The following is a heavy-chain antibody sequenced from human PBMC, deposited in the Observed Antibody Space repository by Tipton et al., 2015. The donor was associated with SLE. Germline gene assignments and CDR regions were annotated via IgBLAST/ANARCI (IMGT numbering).Heavy chain of an antibody. CDR1: GGFFSGYF. V-gene: IGHV4-34*01. CDR3: ARGGSKHYDFWGRQMGPHAFDI. D-gene: IGHD3-3*01. CDR2: INHSGTT. Sequence: LRLSCAVYGGFFSGYFWSWIRQLPDKGLEWIGEINHSGTTNCNPSLKSRVTISVDTSKNQFSLKLSSVTAADTAVYYCARGGSKHYDFWGRQMGPHAFDIWGQETKVTVSS. J-gene: IGHJ3*02.